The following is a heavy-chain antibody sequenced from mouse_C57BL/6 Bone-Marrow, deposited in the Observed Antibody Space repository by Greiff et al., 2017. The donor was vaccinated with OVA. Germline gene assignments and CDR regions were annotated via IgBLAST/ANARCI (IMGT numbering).Heavy chain of an antibody. CDR2: INPSSGYT. Sequence: VKLVESGAELAKPGASVKLSCKASGYTFTSYWMHWVKQRPGQGLEWIGYINPSSGYTKYNQKFKDKATLTADKSSSTAYMQLSSLTYEDSAVYYCARELGLYYCGSSYGFAYWGQGTLVTVSA. J-gene: IGHJ3*01. CDR1: GYTFTSYW. CDR3: ARELGLYYCGSSYGFAY. V-gene: IGHV1-7*01. D-gene: IGHD1-1*01.